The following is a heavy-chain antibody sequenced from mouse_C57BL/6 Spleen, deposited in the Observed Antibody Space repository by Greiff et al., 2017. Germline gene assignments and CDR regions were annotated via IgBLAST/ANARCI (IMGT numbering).Heavy chain of an antibody. J-gene: IGHJ3*01. V-gene: IGHV1-50*01. D-gene: IGHD1-1*01. CDR2: IDPSDSYT. CDR3: ARGSSAWFAY. CDR1: GYTFTSYW. Sequence: QVQLKQPGAELVKPGASVKLSCKASGYTFTSYWMQWVKQRPGQGLEWIGEIDPSDSYTNYNQKFKGKATVTVYTSSSTAYMQLSSLTAEDSAVYYCARGSSAWFAYWGQGTLVTVSA.